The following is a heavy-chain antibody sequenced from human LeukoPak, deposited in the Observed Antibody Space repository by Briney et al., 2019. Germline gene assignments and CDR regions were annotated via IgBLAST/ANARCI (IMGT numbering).Heavy chain of an antibody. CDR1: GFTFSSYA. CDR2: ISGSGGST. J-gene: IGHJ4*02. V-gene: IGHV3-23*01. CDR3: AKDLGGGGIFGVVPFDY. D-gene: IGHD3-3*01. Sequence: PGGSLRLSCAASGFTFSSYAMSWVRQAPGKGLEWVSAISGSGGSTYYADPVKGRFTISRDNSKNTLYLQMNSLRAEDTAVYYCAKDLGGGGIFGVVPFDYWGQGTLVTVSS.